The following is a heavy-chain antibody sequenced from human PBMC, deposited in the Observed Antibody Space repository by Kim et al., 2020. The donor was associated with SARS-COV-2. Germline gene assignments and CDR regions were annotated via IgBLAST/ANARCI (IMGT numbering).Heavy chain of an antibody. V-gene: IGHV5-51*01. CDR1: GYSFTSYW. CDR3: ARSVRYVILTGFFDY. J-gene: IGHJ4*02. CDR2: IYPGDSDT. Sequence: GESLKISCKGSGYSFTSYWIGWVRQMPGKGLEWMGIIYPGDSDTRYSPSFQGQVTISADKSISTAYLQWSSLKASDTAMYYCARSVRYVILTGFFDYWGQGTLVTVSS. D-gene: IGHD3-9*01.